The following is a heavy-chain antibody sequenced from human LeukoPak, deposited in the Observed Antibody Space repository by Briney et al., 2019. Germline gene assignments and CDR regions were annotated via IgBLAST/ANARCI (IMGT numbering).Heavy chain of an antibody. CDR1: GYTSTSYY. Sequence: ASVKVSCKASGYTSTSYYMHWVRQAPGQGLEWMGIINPSGGSTSYAQKFQGRVTMTRDTSTSTVYMELSSLRSEDTAVDYCARDPPRYYYDSSGNYWRQGTLVTVSS. V-gene: IGHV1-46*01. D-gene: IGHD3-22*01. J-gene: IGHJ4*02. CDR3: ARDPPRYYYDSSGNY. CDR2: INPSGGST.